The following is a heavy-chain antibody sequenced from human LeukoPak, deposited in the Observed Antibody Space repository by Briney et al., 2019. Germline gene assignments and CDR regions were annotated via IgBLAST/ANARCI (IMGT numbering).Heavy chain of an antibody. Sequence: PSQTLSLTCTVSGGSISSGGYYWSWIRQPPGKGLEWIGYIYHSGSTYYNPSLKSRVTISVDRSKNQFSLKLSSVTAADTAVYYCARLVDIVVVVAAKGAFDIWGQGTMVTVSS. J-gene: IGHJ3*02. CDR1: GGSISSGGYY. V-gene: IGHV4-30-2*01. D-gene: IGHD2-15*01. CDR3: ARLVDIVVVVAAKGAFDI. CDR2: IYHSGST.